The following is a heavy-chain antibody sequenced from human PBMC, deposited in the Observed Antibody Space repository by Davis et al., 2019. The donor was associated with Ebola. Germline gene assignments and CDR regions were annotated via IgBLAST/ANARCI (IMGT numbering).Heavy chain of an antibody. CDR3: AKDSRWAVAGTRGAFDI. Sequence: GESLKISCAASGFTFSSYGMHWVRQAPGKGLEWVAVISYDGSNKYYADSVKGRFTISRDNSKNTLYLQMNSLRAEDTAVYYCAKDSRWAVAGTRGAFDIWGQGTMVTVSS. D-gene: IGHD6-19*01. J-gene: IGHJ3*02. CDR2: ISYDGSNK. V-gene: IGHV3-30*18. CDR1: GFTFSSYG.